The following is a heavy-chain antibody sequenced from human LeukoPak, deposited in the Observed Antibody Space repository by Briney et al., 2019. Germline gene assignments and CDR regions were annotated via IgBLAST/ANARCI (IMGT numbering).Heavy chain of an antibody. Sequence: GGSLRLSCAASGFTFSSYGIHWVRQAPGKGLEWVAFIRYDGSNKYHADSVKGRFTISRDNSKNTLYLQMNSLRAEDTAVYYCAREGRGVTQFFDSWGQGTLVTVSS. CDR3: AREGRGVTQFFDS. CDR2: IRYDGSNK. V-gene: IGHV3-30*02. CDR1: GFTFSSYG. J-gene: IGHJ4*02. D-gene: IGHD2-21*02.